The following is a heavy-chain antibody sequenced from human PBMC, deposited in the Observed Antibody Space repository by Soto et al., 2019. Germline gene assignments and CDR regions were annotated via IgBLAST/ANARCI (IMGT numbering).Heavy chain of an antibody. V-gene: IGHV1-8*01. CDR2: LNPNTGDS. CDR1: GYTFTSYD. J-gene: IGHJ4*02. Sequence: ASVKVSCKASGYTFTSYDIYWVRQATGQGLEWMGWLNPNTGDSAYAQKFQGRISVTSDTSINTVHMELSSLRSEDTAVYYCARRAETNGWNGFGADKYYFDFWGQGTLVTVS. D-gene: IGHD1-1*01. CDR3: ARRAETNGWNGFGADKYYFDF.